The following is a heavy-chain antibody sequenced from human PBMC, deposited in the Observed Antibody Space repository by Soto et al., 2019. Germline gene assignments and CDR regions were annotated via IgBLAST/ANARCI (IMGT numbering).Heavy chain of an antibody. D-gene: IGHD3-10*01. CDR1: GGTFSSYT. J-gene: IGHJ5*02. CDR3: ALWFGALLMGGDNWFDP. Sequence: QVQLVQSGAEVKKPGSSVKVSCKASGGTFSSYTISWVRQAPGQGLEWMGRIIPILGIANYAQKFQGRVTITADKSTSTAYMELSSLRSEDTAVYYCALWFGALLMGGDNWFDPWGQGTLVTVSS. V-gene: IGHV1-69*02. CDR2: IIPILGIA.